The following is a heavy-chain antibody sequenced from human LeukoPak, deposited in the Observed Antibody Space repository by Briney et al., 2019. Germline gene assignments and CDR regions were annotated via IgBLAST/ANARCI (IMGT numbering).Heavy chain of an antibody. CDR2: ILYDGNNK. CDR1: GFTLSSYG. V-gene: IGHV3-33*06. CDR3: AKSRYGHYHGFDP. Sequence: GGSLRLSCAASGFTLSSYGMHWVRQAPGKGLEWVAVILYDGNNKYYADSVKGRFTISRDNSKSTLYLQMDSLRVEDTAVYYCAKSRYGHYHGFDPWGQGTLVTVSA. D-gene: IGHD5-24*01. J-gene: IGHJ5*02.